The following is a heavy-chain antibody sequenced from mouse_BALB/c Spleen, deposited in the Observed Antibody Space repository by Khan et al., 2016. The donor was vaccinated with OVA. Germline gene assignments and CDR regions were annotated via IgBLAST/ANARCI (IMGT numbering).Heavy chain of an antibody. CDR1: GYTFTSYW. CDR2: ISPGSGSS. CDR3: ARSNYYGSCLYAMDY. J-gene: IGHJ4*01. V-gene: IGHV1S41*01. D-gene: IGHD1-1*01. Sequence: DLVKPGASVKLSCKASGYTFTSYWINWIKQRPGQGLEWIGHISPGSGSSYYNEIFTVQATLTVDTSSPTAYIHLSSLSSEDSAVYFCARSNYYGSCLYAMDYWGQGTSVTVSS.